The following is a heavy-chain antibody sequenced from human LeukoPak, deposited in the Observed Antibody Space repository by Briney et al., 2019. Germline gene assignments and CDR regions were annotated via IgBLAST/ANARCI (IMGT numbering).Heavy chain of an antibody. CDR1: GGSISSSSYY. J-gene: IGHJ4*02. CDR3: ARVGLRKRQFDY. CDR2: IYYSGST. V-gene: IGHV4-39*07. Sequence: SETLSLTCTVSGGSISSSSYYWGWIRQPPGKGLEWIGSIYYSGSTYYNPSLKSRVTISVDTSKNQFSLKLSSVTAADTAVYYCARVGLRKRQFDYWGQGTLVTVSS. D-gene: IGHD3-16*01.